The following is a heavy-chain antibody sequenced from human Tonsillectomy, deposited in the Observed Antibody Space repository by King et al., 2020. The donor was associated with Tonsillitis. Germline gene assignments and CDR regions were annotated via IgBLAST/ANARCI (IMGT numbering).Heavy chain of an antibody. J-gene: IGHJ4*02. D-gene: IGHD7-27*01. V-gene: IGHV3-30-3*01. CDR2: ISYDGSNK. CDR1: GFTFSSYA. CDR3: ARDGRELTGDYYFDY. Sequence: VQLVQSGGGVVQPGRSLRLSCAASGFTFSSYAMHWVRQAPGKGLEWVAVISYDGSNKYYADSVKGRFTIPRDNSKNKLYLQMNSLRAEDTAVYYCARDGRELTGDYYFDYWGQGTLVTVSS.